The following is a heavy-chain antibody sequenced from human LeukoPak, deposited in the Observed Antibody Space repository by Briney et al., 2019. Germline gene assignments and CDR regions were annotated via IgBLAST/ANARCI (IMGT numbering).Heavy chain of an antibody. CDR2: ISWNSGSI. D-gene: IGHD1-26*01. Sequence: GGSLRLSCAASGFTFDDYAMHWVRQAPGKGLEWVSGISWNSGSIGYADSVKGRFTISRDNAKNSLYLQMNSLRAEDTALYYCAKDIGRGEYYGMDVWGQGTTVTVSS. J-gene: IGHJ6*02. V-gene: IGHV3-9*01. CDR1: GFTFDDYA. CDR3: AKDIGRGEYYGMDV.